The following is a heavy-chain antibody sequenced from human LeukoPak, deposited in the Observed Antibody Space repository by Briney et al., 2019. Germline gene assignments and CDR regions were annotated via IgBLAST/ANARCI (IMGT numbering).Heavy chain of an antibody. V-gene: IGHV3-30*02. Sequence: GGSLRLSCAASGFTFSSYGMHWVRQAPGKGLEWVAFIRYDGSYKYYADSVTGRFTISRDNSKNTLYLQMNSLRAEDTAVYYCAKHSSNWAFDYWGQGTLVTVPS. CDR3: AKHSSNWAFDY. CDR2: IRYDGSYK. D-gene: IGHD6-13*01. J-gene: IGHJ4*02. CDR1: GFTFSSYG.